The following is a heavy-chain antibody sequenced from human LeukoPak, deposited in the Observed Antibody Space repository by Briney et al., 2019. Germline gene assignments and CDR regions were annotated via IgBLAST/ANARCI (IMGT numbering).Heavy chain of an antibody. J-gene: IGHJ3*02. CDR1: GGTFSSYA. Sequence: ASVKVSCKASGGTFSSYAISWVRQAPGQGLEWMGRIIPILGIANYAKKFQGRVTITADKSTSTAYMELSSLRSEDTAVYYCAREVVVVVAATGAFDIWGQGTMVTGSS. CDR2: IIPILGIA. CDR3: AREVVVVVAATGAFDI. V-gene: IGHV1-69*04. D-gene: IGHD2-15*01.